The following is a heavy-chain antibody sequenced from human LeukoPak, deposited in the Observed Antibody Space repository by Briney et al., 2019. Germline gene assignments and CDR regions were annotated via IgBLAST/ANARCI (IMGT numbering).Heavy chain of an antibody. V-gene: IGHV3-48*03. D-gene: IGHD5-24*01. CDR1: GFTFSSYK. CDR3: AKTDAYNSFDY. Sequence: PGGSLRLSCAASGFTFSSYKMNWVRQAPGKGLEWLSYISSSGSTIYYADSVKGRFTISRDNAKNSLYLQMNSLRAEDTAVYYCAKTDAYNSFDYWGQGTLVTVSS. CDR2: ISSSGSTI. J-gene: IGHJ4*02.